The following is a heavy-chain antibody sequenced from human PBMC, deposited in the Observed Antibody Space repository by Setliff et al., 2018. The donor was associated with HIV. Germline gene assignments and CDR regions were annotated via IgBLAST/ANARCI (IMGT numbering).Heavy chain of an antibody. J-gene: IGHJ3*02. D-gene: IGHD3-22*01. CDR3: ARCRSYYDSSGYYPPPFDAFDI. CDR2: IYPGDSYT. CDR1: GYTFTSYW. Sequence: GESLKISCKGSGYTFTSYWIGWVRQMPGKGLEWMGIIYPGDSYTRYSPSFQGQVTISADKSIRTAYLQWSSLKASDTALYYCARCRSYYDSSGYYPPPFDAFDIWGQGTTVTVSS. V-gene: IGHV5-51*01.